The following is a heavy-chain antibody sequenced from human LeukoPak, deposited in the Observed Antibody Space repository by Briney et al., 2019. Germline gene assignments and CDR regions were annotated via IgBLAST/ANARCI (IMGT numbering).Heavy chain of an antibody. D-gene: IGHD5-24*01. CDR1: GGPFSDYY. V-gene: IGHV4-34*01. CDR2: INHSGST. Sequence: PSETLSLTCAVYGGPFSDYYWSWIRQPPGKGLEWIGKINHSGSTNYSPSLKSRVTISIDTSKNQFSLKLNSMTAADTAVYYCARGEGARDGYNYAGPFHFDYWGHGTLVTVSS. J-gene: IGHJ4*01. CDR3: ARGEGARDGYNYAGPFHFDY.